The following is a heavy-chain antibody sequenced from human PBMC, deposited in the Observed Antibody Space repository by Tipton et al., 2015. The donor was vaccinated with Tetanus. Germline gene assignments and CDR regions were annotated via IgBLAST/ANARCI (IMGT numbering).Heavy chain of an antibody. CDR3: AREGIAGSADY. CDR2: VSSDGGRT. D-gene: IGHD3-10*01. V-gene: IGHV3-64*02. CDR1: GFTFSTYT. J-gene: IGHJ4*02. Sequence: SLRLSCAASGFTFSTYTVHWVRRAPGKGLESVSAVSSDGGRTWYADSVKGRFTISRDNSKNTLYLQMGSLRGEDMAVYYCAREGIAGSADYWGQGTLVTVSS.